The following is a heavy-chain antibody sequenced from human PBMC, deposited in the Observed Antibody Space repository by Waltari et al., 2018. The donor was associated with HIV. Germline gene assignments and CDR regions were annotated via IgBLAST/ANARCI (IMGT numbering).Heavy chain of an antibody. D-gene: IGHD1-26*01. J-gene: IGHJ6*02. Sequence: QVQLVESGGGVVQPGGSLRLSCAASGFAFKNFAMHSVTQAPGKGLEWVAVISYDGDQYYADSVKGRFTISRDNSKKSLFLQMSSLRPEDSAVYYCAKVAGRSGSYSHYYYGMDVWGQGTTVTVS. CDR1: GFAFKNFA. CDR2: ISYDGDQ. V-gene: IGHV3-30*18. CDR3: AKVAGRSGSYSHYYYGMDV.